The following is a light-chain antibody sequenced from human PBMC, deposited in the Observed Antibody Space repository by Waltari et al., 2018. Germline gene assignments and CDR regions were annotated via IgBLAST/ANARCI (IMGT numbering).Light chain of an antibody. J-gene: IGLJ2*01. V-gene: IGLV2-14*03. CDR2: DVT. Sequence: QSALTPPASVSGSPGQSITIPCTGTTSDVGPYNYVSWYQQRPGKAPKLIIYDVTKRPSGVSNRFSGSKSGNTASLTISGLQAEDEADYYCSSYTSSTTSVVFGGGTKVTVL. CDR1: TSDVGPYNY. CDR3: SSYTSSTTSVV.